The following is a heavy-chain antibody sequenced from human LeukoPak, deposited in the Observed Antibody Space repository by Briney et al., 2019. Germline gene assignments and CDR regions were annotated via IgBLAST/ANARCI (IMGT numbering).Heavy chain of an antibody. CDR2: IRQDGSEK. V-gene: IGHV3-7*03. CDR1: GFIFKDYW. CDR3: AKDAQPRSRWFDP. J-gene: IGHJ5*02. D-gene: IGHD3-16*01. Sequence: GGSLRLSCAASGFIFKDYWMIWVRQAPGKGLEWVANIRQDGSEKYYVDSVKGRFTISRDNAKNSLYLQMNTLRAEDTAMYYCAKDAQPRSRWFDPWGQGTLVTVSS.